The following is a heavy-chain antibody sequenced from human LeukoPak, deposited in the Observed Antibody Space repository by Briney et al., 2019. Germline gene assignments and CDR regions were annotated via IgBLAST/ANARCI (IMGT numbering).Heavy chain of an antibody. D-gene: IGHD5-24*01. Sequence: GGSLRLSCAASGFTFSSYGMNWVRQAPGKGLEWVAFIRDGSNKYYADSVKGRFTISGDNSKNTLYLQMNSLRAEDTAVYYCAKALRVEMEERDAFDIWGQGTMVTVSS. CDR1: GFTFSSYG. CDR3: AKALRVEMEERDAFDI. CDR2: IRDGSNK. J-gene: IGHJ3*02. V-gene: IGHV3-30*02.